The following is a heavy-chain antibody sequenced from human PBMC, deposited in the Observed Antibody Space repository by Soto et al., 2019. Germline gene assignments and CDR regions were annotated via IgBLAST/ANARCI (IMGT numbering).Heavy chain of an antibody. CDR2: INKSGSDTAGT. CDR1: GFTFSSYA. CDR3: AKEDLGYFDF. V-gene: IGHV3-23*01. Sequence: EVQLLESGGGLVQPGGSLRLSCAASGFTFSSYAMSWVRQAPGKGLEWVSVINKSGSDTAGTDYADSVKGRFTISRDNSKNTLYLQMNSLRAEDTAVYYCAKEDLGYFDFWGQGTLVTVSS. J-gene: IGHJ4*02.